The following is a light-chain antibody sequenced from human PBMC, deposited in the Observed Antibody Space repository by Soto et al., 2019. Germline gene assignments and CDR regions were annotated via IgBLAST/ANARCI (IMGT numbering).Light chain of an antibody. Sequence: QSVLTQPPSVSGAPGQGVTISCTGSSSNIGAGYDVHWYQQLPGTAPKLLIYGNSNRPSRVPDRFSGSKSGTSASLAITGLQAEDEADYYCQSYDSRLSGWVFGGGTKVTVL. CDR3: QSYDSRLSGWV. V-gene: IGLV1-40*01. CDR1: SSNIGAGYD. CDR2: GNS. J-gene: IGLJ3*02.